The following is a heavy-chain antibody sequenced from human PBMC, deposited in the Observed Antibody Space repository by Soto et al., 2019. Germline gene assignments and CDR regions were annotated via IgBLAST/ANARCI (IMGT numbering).Heavy chain of an antibody. D-gene: IGHD3-10*01. CDR2: MYSNGIT. V-gene: IGHV4-61*01. CDR1: GGSVSSAIYY. CDR3: AREGLGSSALY. J-gene: IGHJ4*02. Sequence: SETLSLTCTVSGGSVSSAIYYWSWIRQPPGKGLEWIGYMYSNGITNYNPSLKSRVTISVDTSKNQFSLKLTSVTAADTAVYYCAREGLGSSALYWGQGTLVTVSS.